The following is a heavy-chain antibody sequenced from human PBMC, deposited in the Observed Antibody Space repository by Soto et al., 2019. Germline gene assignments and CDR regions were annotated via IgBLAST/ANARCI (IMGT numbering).Heavy chain of an antibody. CDR3: AREPSAQQLAPHDY. J-gene: IGHJ4*02. CDR1: GGTFSSYA. CDR2: IIPIFGTA. Sequence: SVKVSCKASGGTFSSYAISWVRQAPGQGLEWMGGIIPIFGTANYAQKFQGRVTITADESTSTAYMELSSLRAEDTAVYYCAREPSAQQLAPHDYWGQGTLVTVSS. D-gene: IGHD6-13*01. V-gene: IGHV1-69*13.